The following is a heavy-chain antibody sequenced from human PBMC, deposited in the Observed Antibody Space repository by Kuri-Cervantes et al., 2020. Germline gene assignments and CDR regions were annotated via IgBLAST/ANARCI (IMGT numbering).Heavy chain of an antibody. CDR2: IDWDDDK. CDR1: SGSISSYY. J-gene: IGHJ4*02. D-gene: IGHD6-19*01. V-gene: IGHV2-70*16. CDR3: ARHSSGWDGGFDY. Sequence: TLSLTCTVSSGSISSYYWSWIRQPPGKALEWLARIDWDDDKFYRTSLRTRLTISKDTSKNQVVLTMTNMDPVDTGTYYCARHSSGWDGGFDYWGQGTLVTVSS.